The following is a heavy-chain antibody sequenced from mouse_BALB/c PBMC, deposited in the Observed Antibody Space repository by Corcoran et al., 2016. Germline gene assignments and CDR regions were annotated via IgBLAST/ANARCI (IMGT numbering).Heavy chain of an antibody. V-gene: IGHV8-8*01. J-gene: IGHJ2*01. Sequence: HVTAKESSPGILKPSQTLSLTCSFSGFSLSTSVMGVGWIRQPSRKGLEWLAHIWWDDDKYYNPSLKSQLTISKDTSRNQVFLKITSVDTADTATYDCARRAYYGSSYYFYYWGQGPTLPVSS. D-gene: IGHD1-1*01. CDR2: IWWDDDK. CDR1: GFSLSTSVMG. CDR3: ARRAYYGSSYYFYY.